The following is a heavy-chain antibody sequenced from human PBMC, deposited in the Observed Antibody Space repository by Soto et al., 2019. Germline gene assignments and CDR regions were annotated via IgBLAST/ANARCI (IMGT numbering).Heavy chain of an antibody. Sequence: SAEVSCKASRGTFNSYTISWVRQAPGQGLEWMGRIIPILGIANYAQKFQGRVTITADKSTSTAYMELSSLRSEDTAVYYCATCIAARNWFDPWGQGTLVTVSS. V-gene: IGHV1-69*02. D-gene: IGHD6-6*01. CDR3: ATCIAARNWFDP. CDR1: RGTFNSYT. J-gene: IGHJ5*02. CDR2: IIPILGIA.